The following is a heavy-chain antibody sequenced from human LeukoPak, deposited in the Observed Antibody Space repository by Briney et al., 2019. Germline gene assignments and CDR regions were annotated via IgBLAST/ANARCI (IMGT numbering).Heavy chain of an antibody. CDR2: INHSGST. D-gene: IGHD6-19*01. V-gene: IGHV4-34*01. CDR1: DGSFSGYY. J-gene: IGHJ2*01. CDR3: ARQQWLPNWYFDL. Sequence: PSETLSLTCAVYDGSFSGYYWSWIRQPPGKGLEWIGEINHSGSTNYNPSLKSRVTISVDTSKNQFSLKLSSVTAADTAVYYCARQQWLPNWYFDLWGRGTLVTVSS.